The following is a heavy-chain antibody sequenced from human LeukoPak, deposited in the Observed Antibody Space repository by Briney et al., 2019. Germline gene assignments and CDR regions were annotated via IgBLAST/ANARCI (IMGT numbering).Heavy chain of an antibody. CDR2: VDGGNSDT. CDR1: GYRFSRYW. J-gene: IGHJ4*02. D-gene: IGHD6-6*01. V-gene: IGHV5-51*01. CDR3: ATRERSSGSGDDN. Sequence: GESLKISCKGSGYRFSRYWIGWVGQMPGKGLEWMRIVDGGNSDTRYSAYFQCQVTISTDKSISTAYLQWRSLKASDSAMYYCATRERSSGSGDDNWGQGTLVTVSS.